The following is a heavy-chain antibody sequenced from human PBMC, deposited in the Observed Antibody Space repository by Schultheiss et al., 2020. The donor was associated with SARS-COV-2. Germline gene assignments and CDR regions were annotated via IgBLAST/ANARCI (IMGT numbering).Heavy chain of an antibody. Sequence: SETLSLTCTVSGGSISSYYWSWIRQPPGKGLEWIGYIYFSGSTNCNPSLKSRVTMSVDMSNDQFSLKLSSVTAADTAVYYCARVRGGGSGSYYSPHSRYHYYYMDVWGKGTTVTVSS. D-gene: IGHD3-10*01. V-gene: IGHV4-59*12. CDR3: ARVRGGGSGSYYSPHSRYHYYYMDV. CDR2: IYFSGST. CDR1: GGSISSYY. J-gene: IGHJ6*03.